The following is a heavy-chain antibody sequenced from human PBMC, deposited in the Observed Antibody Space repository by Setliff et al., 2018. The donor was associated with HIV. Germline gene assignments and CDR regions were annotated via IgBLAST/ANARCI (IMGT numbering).Heavy chain of an antibody. CDR1: GGSLSNYC. CDR2: IFASETT. V-gene: IGHV4-4*09. J-gene: IGHJ5*02. Sequence: ASETLSLTCSVSGGSLSNYCWNWIRQSPGKGLEWIGYIFASETTNYNPYYNPSLQSRVTLSIDTSKNQFSLKLRSVTAADTAIYYCARRVDNSGTFPDKNWFDPWGQGRLVT. D-gene: IGHD3-10*01. CDR3: ARRVDNSGTFPDKNWFDP.